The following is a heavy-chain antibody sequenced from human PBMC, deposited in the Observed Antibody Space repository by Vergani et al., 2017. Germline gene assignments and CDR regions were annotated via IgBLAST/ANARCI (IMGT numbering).Heavy chain of an antibody. CDR1: GYSFTSYW. CDR3: ATTGDSWGELLPGFDY. CDR2: IYPGDSDT. V-gene: IGHV5-51*01. Sequence: EVQLVQSGAEVKKPGESLKISCKSSGYSFTSYWIGWVRQMPGKGLEWMGIIYPGDSDTRYSPSFQGQVTISADKSISTAYLQWSSLKASDTAMYYCATTGDSWGELLPGFDYWGQGTLVTVSS. J-gene: IGHJ4*02. D-gene: IGHD1-26*01.